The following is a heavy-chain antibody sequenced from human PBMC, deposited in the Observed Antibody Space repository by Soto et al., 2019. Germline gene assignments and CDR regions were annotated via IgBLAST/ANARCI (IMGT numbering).Heavy chain of an antibody. Sequence: SETLSLTCTVSGGSLTKYYWSWIRQPAGKGLEWIGRISTSGNVVSKASLRSRLTMSVDTSKNQFSLRLTSVTAADTAVYYCARDNNDFWSLYPLAFDYWGQGALVTVS. CDR1: GGSLTKYY. V-gene: IGHV4-4*07. CDR2: ISTSGNV. J-gene: IGHJ4*02. D-gene: IGHD3-3*01. CDR3: ARDNNDFWSLYPLAFDY.